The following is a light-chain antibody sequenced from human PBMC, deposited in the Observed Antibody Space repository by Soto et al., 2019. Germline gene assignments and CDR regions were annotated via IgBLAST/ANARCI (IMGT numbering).Light chain of an antibody. Sequence: QPVLTQSPSASASLGASVKLTCTLSSGHSNYAIAWHQQQPEKGPRYLMKLNSDGSHSKGDGIPDRFSGSSSGAERYLTISSLQSEDEADYYCQTWVTGIQIFGGGTKLNVL. J-gene: IGLJ2*01. V-gene: IGLV4-69*01. CDR2: LNSDGSH. CDR3: QTWVTGIQI. CDR1: SGHSNYA.